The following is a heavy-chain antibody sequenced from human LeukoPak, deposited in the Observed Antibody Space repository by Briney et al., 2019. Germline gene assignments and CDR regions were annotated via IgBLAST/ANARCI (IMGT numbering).Heavy chain of an antibody. CDR3: AKGLRSRESTY. CDR1: GGSFSVYY. D-gene: IGHD1-14*01. V-gene: IGHV4-34*01. Sequence: PSETLSLTCAVYGGSFSVYYWSWIRQPPGKGLEWIGEISHSGSTNYNPSLKSRVTILVDTSKNQFSLKLSSVTAADTAVYYCAKGLRSRESTYWGRGTLVTVSS. J-gene: IGHJ4*02. CDR2: ISHSGST.